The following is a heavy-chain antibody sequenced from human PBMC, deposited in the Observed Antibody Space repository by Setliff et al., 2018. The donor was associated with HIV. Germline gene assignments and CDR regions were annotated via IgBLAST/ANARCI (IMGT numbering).Heavy chain of an antibody. V-gene: IGHV4-39*01. D-gene: IGHD3-22*01. Sequence: PSETLSLTCTVSGGSISNSRYYWSWIRQPPGKGLEWIRSIYYSGSTYYNLSLKSRVTISVDTSKNQFSLKLSSVTAADAAVYYCASRVYYYDSSGYLREEGFDPWGQGTLVTVSS. CDR1: GGSISNSRYY. CDR2: IYYSGST. CDR3: ASRVYYYDSSGYLREEGFDP. J-gene: IGHJ5*02.